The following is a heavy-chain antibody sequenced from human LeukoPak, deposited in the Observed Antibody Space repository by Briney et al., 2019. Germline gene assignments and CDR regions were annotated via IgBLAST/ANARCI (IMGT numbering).Heavy chain of an antibody. J-gene: IGHJ5*02. CDR1: GYTFTGYY. CDR2: INPNSGNT. V-gene: IGHV1-8*02. CDR3: ARGSIINWFDP. D-gene: IGHD1-14*01. Sequence: ASVKVSCKASGYTFTGYYMHWVRQAPGQGLEWMGWINPNSGNTGYAQKFQGRVTMTRNTSISTAYMELSSLRSEDTAVYYCARGSIINWFDPWGQGTLVTVSS.